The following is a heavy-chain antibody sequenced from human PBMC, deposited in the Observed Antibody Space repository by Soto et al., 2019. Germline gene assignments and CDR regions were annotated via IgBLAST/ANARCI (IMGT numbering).Heavy chain of an antibody. CDR3: AKDPYYYDSSGPR. J-gene: IGHJ4*02. Sequence: GGSLRLSCAASGFTFSSYGMHWVRQAPGKGLEWVAVISYDGSNKYYADSVKGRFTISRDNSKNTLYLQMNSLRAEDTAVYYCAKDPYYYDSSGPRWGQGTLVTVSS. V-gene: IGHV3-30*18. CDR1: GFTFSSYG. D-gene: IGHD3-22*01. CDR2: ISYDGSNK.